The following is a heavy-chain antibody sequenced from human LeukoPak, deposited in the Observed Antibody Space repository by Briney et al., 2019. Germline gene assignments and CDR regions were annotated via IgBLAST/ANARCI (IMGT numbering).Heavy chain of an antibody. J-gene: IGHJ5*02. V-gene: IGHV5-51*01. D-gene: IGHD3-22*01. Sequence: HGESLKISCKGSGYTFFTYWIGWVRQMPGKGLEWMGIIYPGDSDTRYSPSFQGQVTMSADRSINTAYLQWSSLKASDTAIYYCARAPLDSSGNHWGVWFDPWGQGTLVTVSS. CDR2: IYPGDSDT. CDR1: GYTFFTYW. CDR3: ARAPLDSSGNHWGVWFDP.